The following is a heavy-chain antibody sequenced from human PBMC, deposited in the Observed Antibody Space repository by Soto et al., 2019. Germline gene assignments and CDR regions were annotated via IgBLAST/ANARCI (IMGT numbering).Heavy chain of an antibody. D-gene: IGHD6-19*01. CDR2: ISWNSGSI. CDR3: AKVASSGYSSGCFFAFDI. J-gene: IGHJ3*02. CDR1: GFTFDDYA. V-gene: IGHV3-9*01. Sequence: GGSLRLSCAASGFTFDDYAMHWVRQAPGKGLEWVSGISWNSGSIGYADSVKGRFTISRDNAKNSLYLQMTSLRAEDTALYYCAKVASSGYSSGCFFAFDIWGQGTMVTVSS.